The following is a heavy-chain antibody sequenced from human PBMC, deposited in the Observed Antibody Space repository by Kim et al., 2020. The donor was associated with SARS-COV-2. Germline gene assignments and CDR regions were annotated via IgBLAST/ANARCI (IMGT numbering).Heavy chain of an antibody. V-gene: IGHV4-34*01. D-gene: IGHD3-22*01. CDR3: ARGGGRYYYDSSGMRY. Sequence: SLQSRVTISVDTSKNQFSLKLSSVTAADTAVYYCARGGGRYYYDSSGMRYWGQGTLVTVSS. J-gene: IGHJ4*02.